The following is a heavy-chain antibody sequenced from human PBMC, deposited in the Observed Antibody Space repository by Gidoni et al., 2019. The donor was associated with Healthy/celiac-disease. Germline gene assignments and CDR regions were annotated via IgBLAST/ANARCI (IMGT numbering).Heavy chain of an antibody. J-gene: IGHJ6*02. CDR3: AEGSVGDQRGDYYYGMDV. D-gene: IGHD3-10*01. Sequence: EVQLVQSGAEVKKPGATVKISCKVSGYTFTDYYMHWVQQAPGKGLEWMGLVDPEDGETIYAEKFQGRVTITADTSTDTAYMELSSLRSEDTAVYYCAEGSVGDQRGDYYYGMDVWGQGTTVTVSS. CDR1: GYTFTDYY. CDR2: VDPEDGET. V-gene: IGHV1-69-2*01.